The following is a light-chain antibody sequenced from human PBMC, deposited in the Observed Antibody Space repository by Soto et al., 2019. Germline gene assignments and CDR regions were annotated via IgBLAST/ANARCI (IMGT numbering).Light chain of an antibody. CDR1: QSVSSD. Sequence: ETVMTQSPATLSVSPGERATLSCRASQSVSSDLAWYQQKPGQAPRLLIFGASTRATGIPARFSGSWSGTDFTLAISSLQSEDFAVYYCQQYYNWWTFGQGTKVEIK. CDR3: QQYYNWWT. J-gene: IGKJ1*01. V-gene: IGKV3-15*01. CDR2: GAS.